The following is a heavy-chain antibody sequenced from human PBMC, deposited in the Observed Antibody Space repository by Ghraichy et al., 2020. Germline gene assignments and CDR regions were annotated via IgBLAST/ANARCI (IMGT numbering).Heavy chain of an antibody. D-gene: IGHD5-18*01. V-gene: IGHV3-21*01. CDR1: GFTFSSYS. Sequence: GGSLRLSCAASGFTFSSYSMNWVRQAPGKGLEWVSSISSSSSYIYYADSVKGRFTISRDNAKNSLYLQMNSLRAEDTAVYYCARDGGTAMVDNWFDPWGQGTLVTVSS. CDR3: ARDGGTAMVDNWFDP. J-gene: IGHJ5*02. CDR2: ISSSSSYI.